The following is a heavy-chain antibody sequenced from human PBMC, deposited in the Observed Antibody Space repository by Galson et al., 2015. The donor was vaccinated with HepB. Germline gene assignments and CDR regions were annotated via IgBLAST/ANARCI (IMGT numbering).Heavy chain of an antibody. V-gene: IGHV3-23*01. CDR3: AKVFPEKTDGWYRQALYYFDS. CDR1: GFTFSYYA. D-gene: IGHD6-19*01. J-gene: IGHJ4*02. Sequence: SLRLSSAASGFTFSYYAMTWVRQAPGKGLEWISAITPSGDNTYSADSMKGRFTISRDNSRNTLFLQMNSLRADDTAIYFCAKVFPEKTDGWYRQALYYFDSWGQGTRVTVSS. CDR2: ITPSGDNT.